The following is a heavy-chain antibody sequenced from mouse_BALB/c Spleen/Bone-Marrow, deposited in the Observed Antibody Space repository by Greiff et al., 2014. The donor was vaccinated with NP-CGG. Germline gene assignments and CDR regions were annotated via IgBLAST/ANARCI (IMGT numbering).Heavy chain of an antibody. CDR3: ARRGFAY. CDR1: GYTFTSYN. J-gene: IGHJ3*01. CDR2: IYPGNGDT. V-gene: IGHV1-12*01. Sequence: LQESGAELVKPGASVKMSCKASGYTFTSYNMHWVKQTPGQGLEWIGAIYPGNGDTSYNRKFKGKATLTADKSSSTAYMQLSSLTSEDSAVYYCARRGFAYWGQGTLVTVSA.